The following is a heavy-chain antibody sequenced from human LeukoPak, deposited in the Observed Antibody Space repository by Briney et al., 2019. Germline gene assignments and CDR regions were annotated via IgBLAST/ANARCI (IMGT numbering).Heavy chain of an antibody. CDR2: ISAYNGNT. V-gene: IGHV1-18*01. Sequence: GASVKVSCKASGYTFTSYGISWVRQAPGQGLEWMGWISAYNGNTSYAQKLQGRVTMTTDTSTSTAYMELRSLRSDDTAVYYCARAVGATKSSSFDYWGQGTLVTVSS. D-gene: IGHD1-26*01. J-gene: IGHJ4*02. CDR3: ARAVGATKSSSFDY. CDR1: GYTFTSYG.